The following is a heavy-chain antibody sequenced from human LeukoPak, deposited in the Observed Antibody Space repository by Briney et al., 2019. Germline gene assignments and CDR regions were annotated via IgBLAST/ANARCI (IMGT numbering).Heavy chain of an antibody. CDR2: ISYDGSNK. D-gene: IGHD3-10*02. V-gene: IGHV3-30*03. CDR1: GFTFSSYG. Sequence: GRSLRLSSAASGFTFSSYGMHWVRQAPGKGLEWVAVISYDGSNKYYADSVKGRFTISRDNSKNTLYLQMNSLRAEDTAVYYCATLGSGGRFYWGQGTLVTVSS. J-gene: IGHJ4*02. CDR3: ATLGSGGRFY.